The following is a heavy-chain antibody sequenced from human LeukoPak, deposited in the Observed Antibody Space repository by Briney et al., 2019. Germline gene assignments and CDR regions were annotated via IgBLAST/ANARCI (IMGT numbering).Heavy chain of an antibody. J-gene: IGHJ4*02. Sequence: SETLSLTCTVSGGSISSYYWSWIRQPVGKGLEWIGRIYSSGSTNYNPSLKSRVTISVDTSKNQFSLKLSSVTAADTAVYYCARLFLEWFPDYWGQGTLVTVSS. D-gene: IGHD3-3*01. CDR2: IYSSGST. CDR1: GGSISSYY. CDR3: ARLFLEWFPDY. V-gene: IGHV4-4*07.